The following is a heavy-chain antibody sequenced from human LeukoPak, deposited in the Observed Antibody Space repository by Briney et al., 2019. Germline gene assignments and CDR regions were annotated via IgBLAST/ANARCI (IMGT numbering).Heavy chain of an antibody. Sequence: GGSLRLSCAASGFTFSSYVMSWVRQAPGEGLEWLSVTTGSGGSTYYADSVKGRFTISRDNSKNTVYLQMNSLRAEDTAVYYCAKGQGSPYYFDYWGQGTLVTVSS. CDR3: AKGQGSPYYFDY. J-gene: IGHJ4*02. CDR2: TTGSGGST. V-gene: IGHV3-23*01. D-gene: IGHD2-15*01. CDR1: GFTFSSYV.